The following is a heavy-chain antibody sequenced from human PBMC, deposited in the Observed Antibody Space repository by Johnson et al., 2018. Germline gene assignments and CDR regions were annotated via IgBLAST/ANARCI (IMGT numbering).Heavy chain of an antibody. CDR1: GFTFTSYT. CDR2: IISGGTT. CDR3: ANGLDPDD. D-gene: IGHD3-9*01. Sequence: QLVESGGGLVQPGESLRLSCGASGFTFTSYTMSWVRQAPGKGLEWVSAIISGGTTYYADSVKGRFTLSRDNSKNTLFLQMDSLRVEDTALYYCANGLDPDDWGQGTLVTVSS. V-gene: IGHV3-23*04. J-gene: IGHJ4*02.